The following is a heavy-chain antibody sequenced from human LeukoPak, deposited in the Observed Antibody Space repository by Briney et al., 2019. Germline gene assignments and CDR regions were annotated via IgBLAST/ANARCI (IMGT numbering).Heavy chain of an antibody. J-gene: IGHJ4*02. Sequence: PGGSLRLSCAASGFTFTGYEMNWVRQAPGKGLEWVSSISSSSSYIYYADSVKGRFTISRDNAKNSLYLQMNSLRAEDTAVYYCASGSYGDYVSLSDYWGQGTLVTVSS. CDR2: ISSSSSYI. CDR1: GFTFTGYE. V-gene: IGHV3-21*01. D-gene: IGHD4-17*01. CDR3: ASGSYGDYVSLSDY.